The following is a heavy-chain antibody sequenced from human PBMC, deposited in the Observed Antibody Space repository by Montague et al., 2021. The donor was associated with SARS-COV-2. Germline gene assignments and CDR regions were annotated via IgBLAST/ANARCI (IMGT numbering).Heavy chain of an antibody. CDR2: IYFSGAA. J-gene: IGHJ4*02. V-gene: IGHV4-59*08. CDR1: AGAIDNHY. Sequence: SETLSLTCTVSAGAIDNHYWSWIRQPPGKELEWIGYIYFSGAASYNPSLKIRVTISVDTSRNQFSLQLTSVTAADTAVYYCARRPSSGWYFDSWGQGTQVSVSS. D-gene: IGHD6-19*01. CDR3: ARRPSSGWYFDS.